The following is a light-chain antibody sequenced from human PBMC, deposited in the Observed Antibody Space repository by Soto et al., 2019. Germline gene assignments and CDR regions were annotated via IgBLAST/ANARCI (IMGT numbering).Light chain of an antibody. CDR3: AAWDDSLNGWV. J-gene: IGLJ3*02. V-gene: IGLV1-36*01. CDR2: YDD. Sequence: QSVLTQPPSVSEAPRQTVTITCSGGSSNIGNNAVNWYQQVPRKAPKLLIYYDDLVASGVSDRFSGSKSDTSASLAISGLQSEDEAVYYCAAWDDSLNGWVFGGGTKLTVL. CDR1: SSNIGNNA.